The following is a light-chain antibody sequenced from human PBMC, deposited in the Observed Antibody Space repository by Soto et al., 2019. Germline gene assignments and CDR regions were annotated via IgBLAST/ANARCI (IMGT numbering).Light chain of an antibody. Sequence: DIRMPQSPSTLSASVGDRLTLTCRASHSIGSWLAWYQQRPGKAPKLLIYAASTLQSGVPSRFSGSASGTEFTLTISSLPPEDFATYYCQQLNSYPRTFGQGTKVDIK. CDR1: HSIGSW. CDR2: AAS. V-gene: IGKV1-5*01. J-gene: IGKJ1*01. CDR3: QQLNSYPRT.